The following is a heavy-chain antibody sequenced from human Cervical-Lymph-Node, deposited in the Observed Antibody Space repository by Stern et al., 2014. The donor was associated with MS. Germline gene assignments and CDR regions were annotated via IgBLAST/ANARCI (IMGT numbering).Heavy chain of an antibody. CDR1: GHTLTAFS. J-gene: IGHJ4*02. Sequence: QVQLVQSGAEVRKPGASVKVSCKASGHTLTAFSMNWVRQAPGQGLEWMEASIKEDGEEVYAEKFQGRITMTDDTSTDTAYMELSSLKSEDTAGYCGATSHRPRGHDYWGQGTLVTVSS. V-gene: IGHV1-24*01. CDR2: SIKEDGEE. D-gene: IGHD3-10*01. CDR3: ATSHRPRGHDY.